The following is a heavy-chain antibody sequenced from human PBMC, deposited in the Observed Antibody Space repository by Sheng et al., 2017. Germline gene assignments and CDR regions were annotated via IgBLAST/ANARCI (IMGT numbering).Heavy chain of an antibody. Sequence: QVQLVESGGGLVKPGGSVRLSCAASGFTFSDYYMTWIRQVPGKGLEWISYISSSGSMKHYADSVKGRFTISRDNAKNSLYLQMHSLRTEDTAVYYCARDLTVTTNVYDSWGQGTLVTVSS. D-gene: IGHD4-4*01. J-gene: IGHJ4*02. CDR3: ARDLTVTTNVYDS. V-gene: IGHV3-11*04. CDR2: ISSSGSMK. CDR1: GFTFSDYY.